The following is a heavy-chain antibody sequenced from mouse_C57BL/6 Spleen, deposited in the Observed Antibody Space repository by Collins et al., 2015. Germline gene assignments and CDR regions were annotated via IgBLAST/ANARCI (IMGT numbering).Heavy chain of an antibody. V-gene: IGHV1-26*01. CDR1: GYSFTGYY. Sequence: EVQLQQSGPELVKPGASVKISCKASGYSFTGYYMHWVKQSHVKSLEWIGRINPYNGATSYNQNFKDKASLTVDKSSSTAYMELHSLTSEDSAVYYCAREGVYDVPWFAYWGQGTLVTCLC. D-gene: IGHD2-12*01. J-gene: IGHJ3*01. CDR2: INPYNGAT. CDR3: AREGVYDVPWFAY.